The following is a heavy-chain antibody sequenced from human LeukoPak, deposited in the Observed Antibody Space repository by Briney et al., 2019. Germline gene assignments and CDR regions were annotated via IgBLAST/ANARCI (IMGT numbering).Heavy chain of an antibody. CDR3: ARDPNGDYIGAFDM. J-gene: IGHJ3*02. D-gene: IGHD4-17*01. CDR1: GFTFTSYG. V-gene: IGHV3-30*03. CDR2: VSYDGSSK. Sequence: PGRSLRLSCAASGFTFTSYGMHWVHQAPGKGLEWVAVVSYDGSSKYYADSVKGRFTISRDNSKYTLFLQMNSLRAEDTAVYYCARDPNGDYIGAFDMWGPGTMVTVSS.